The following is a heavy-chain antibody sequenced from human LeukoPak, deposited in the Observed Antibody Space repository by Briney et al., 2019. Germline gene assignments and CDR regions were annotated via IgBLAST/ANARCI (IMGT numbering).Heavy chain of an antibody. CDR1: GFSFRDYT. CDR2: ISASGDKT. V-gene: IGHV3-23*01. Sequence: QPGGSLRLSCAAFGFSFRDYTMSWVRQAPGKGLEWISAISASGDKTYFADSVKGRFTISRANSKGTLYLQMNSLRAEDTALYYCARDFYDSTGYYYDYWGQGTLVTVSS. CDR3: ARDFYDSTGYYYDY. D-gene: IGHD3-22*01. J-gene: IGHJ4*02.